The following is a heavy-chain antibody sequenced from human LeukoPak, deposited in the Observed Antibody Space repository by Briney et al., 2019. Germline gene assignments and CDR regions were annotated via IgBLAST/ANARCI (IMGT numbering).Heavy chain of an antibody. CDR1: GGSISSGDYY. CDR3: ARGKLLGWFDP. D-gene: IGHD1-26*01. CDR2: IYYSGST. Sequence: SETLSLTCTVSGGSISSGDYYWSWIRQPPWKGLEWIGYIYYSGSTYYNPSLKSRVTISVDTSKNQFSLKLSSVTAADTAVYYCARGKLLGWFDPWGQGTLVTVSS. J-gene: IGHJ5*02. V-gene: IGHV4-30-4*08.